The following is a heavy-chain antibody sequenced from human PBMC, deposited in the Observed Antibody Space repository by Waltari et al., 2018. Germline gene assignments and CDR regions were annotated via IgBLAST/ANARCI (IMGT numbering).Heavy chain of an antibody. D-gene: IGHD2-21*02. V-gene: IGHV4-39*07. Sequence: QLQLQESGPRLVRPSETLSLTCTVSGGSISSTTYYWAWIRQTPGKGLEWIGYIQYSGNTYYNPSLRMRVTISVDTSKNQFSLNLRSVTAADTAVYYCARRVVTTGGVDYWGQGTLVTVSS. CDR3: ARRVVTTGGVDY. J-gene: IGHJ4*02. CDR2: IQYSGNT. CDR1: GGSISSTTYY.